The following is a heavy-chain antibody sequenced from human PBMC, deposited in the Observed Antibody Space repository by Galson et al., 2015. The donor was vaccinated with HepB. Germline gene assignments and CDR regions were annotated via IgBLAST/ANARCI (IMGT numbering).Heavy chain of an antibody. CDR1: GYTFTSYA. CDR2: INAGNGNT. J-gene: IGHJ4*02. V-gene: IGHV1-3*01. CDR3: ATGVYSGYAFDY. D-gene: IGHD5-12*01. Sequence: QSGAEVKKPGTSVKVSCKASGYTFTSYAMHWVRQAPGQRLEWMGWINAGNGNTKYSQKFQGRVTITRDTSASTAYMELSSLRSEDTAVYYCATGVYSGYAFDYWGQGTLVTVSS.